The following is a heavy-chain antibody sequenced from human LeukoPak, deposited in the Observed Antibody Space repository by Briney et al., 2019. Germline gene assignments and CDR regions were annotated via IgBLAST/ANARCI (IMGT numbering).Heavy chain of an antibody. V-gene: IGHV4-34*01. D-gene: IGHD6-13*01. J-gene: IGHJ5*02. CDR1: GGSFSGYY. CDR3: ARGPRIAAAGTEWFDP. CDR2: INHSGST. Sequence: SETLSLTCAVYGGSFSGYYWSWIGQRPGKGLEGIGEINHSGSTNYNPSLKSRVTISVDTSKNQFSLKLSSVTAADTAVYYCARGPRIAAAGTEWFDPWGQGTLVTVSS.